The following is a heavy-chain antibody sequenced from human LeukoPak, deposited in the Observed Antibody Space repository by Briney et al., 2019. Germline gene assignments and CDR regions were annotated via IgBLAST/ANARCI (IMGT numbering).Heavy chain of an antibody. CDR2: IYYSGST. D-gene: IGHD2-15*01. V-gene: IGHV4-59*08. Sequence: MPSETLSLTCTVSGGSISSYYWSWIRQPPGKELEWIGYIYYSGSTNYNPSLKSRVTISVDTSKNQFSLKLSSVTAADTAVYYCARRGGAFDIWGQGTMVTVSS. CDR1: GGSISSYY. J-gene: IGHJ3*02. CDR3: ARRGGAFDI.